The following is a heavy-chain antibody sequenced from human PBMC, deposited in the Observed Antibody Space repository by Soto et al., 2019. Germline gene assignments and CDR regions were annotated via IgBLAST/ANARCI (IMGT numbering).Heavy chain of an antibody. CDR1: GFTFSSYG. V-gene: IGHV3-33*01. J-gene: IGHJ6*02. CDR3: AREGGEHDFWSGYYFGYYYYHGMDV. CDR2: IWYDGSNK. D-gene: IGHD3-3*01. Sequence: PGGSLRLSCAASGFTFSSYGMHWVRQAPGKGLEWVAVIWYDGSNKYYADSVKGRFTISRDNSKNTLYLQMNSLRAEDTAVYYCAREGGEHDFWSGYYFGYYYYHGMDVWGQGTTVTVSS.